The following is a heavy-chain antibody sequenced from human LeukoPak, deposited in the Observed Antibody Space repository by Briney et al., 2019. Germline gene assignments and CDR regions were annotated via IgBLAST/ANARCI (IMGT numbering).Heavy chain of an antibody. CDR1: GFTFSSYD. CDR2: ISGSGGST. Sequence: GGSLRLSCAASGFTFSSYDMSWVRQAPGKGLEWVSAISGSGGSTYYADSVKGRFTISRDNSKNTLYLQMNSLRAEDTAVYYCAKDRSYDSSGYYDYFDYWGQGTLVTVSS. V-gene: IGHV3-23*01. J-gene: IGHJ4*02. D-gene: IGHD3-22*01. CDR3: AKDRSYDSSGYYDYFDY.